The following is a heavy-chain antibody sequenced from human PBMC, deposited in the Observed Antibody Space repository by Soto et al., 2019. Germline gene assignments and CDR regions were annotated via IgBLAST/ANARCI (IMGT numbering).Heavy chain of an antibody. V-gene: IGHV3-23*01. CDR3: AKDLGSGSYWGHGY. Sequence: GGSLRLSCAASGFTFSSYAMSWVRQAPGKGLEWVSAISGSGGSTYYADSVKGRFTISRDNSKNTLYLQMNSLRAEDTAVYYCAKDLGSGSYWGHGYWGQGTLVTVSS. CDR1: GFTFSSYA. CDR2: ISGSGGST. J-gene: IGHJ4*02. D-gene: IGHD1-26*01.